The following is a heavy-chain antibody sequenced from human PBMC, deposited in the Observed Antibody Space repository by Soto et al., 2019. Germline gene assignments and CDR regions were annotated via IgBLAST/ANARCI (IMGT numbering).Heavy chain of an antibody. J-gene: IGHJ6*02. CDR2: INAGNGNT. V-gene: IGHV1-3*01. CDR1: GYTFTSYA. D-gene: IGHD6-13*01. Sequence: ASVKVSCKASGYTFTSYAMHWVRQAPGQRLEWMGWINAGNGNTKYSQKFQGRVTITRDTSASTAYMELSSLRSDDTAVYYCARGPNGGIAAAEFDYYYYGMDVWGQGTTVTVSS. CDR3: ARGPNGGIAAAEFDYYYYGMDV.